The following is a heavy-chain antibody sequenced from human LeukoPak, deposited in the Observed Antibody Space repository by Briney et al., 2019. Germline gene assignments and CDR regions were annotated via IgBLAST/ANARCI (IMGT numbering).Heavy chain of an antibody. CDR2: IYYSGST. Sequence: SETLSLTCTVSGGSISSSSYYWGWIRQPPGKGLEWVGSIYYSGSTYYNPSLKSRVTISVDTSKNQFSLKLSSVTAADTAVYYCASHHRATGPFDYWGQGTLVTVSS. CDR3: ASHHRATGPFDY. V-gene: IGHV4-39*01. CDR1: GGSISSSSYY. D-gene: IGHD1-1*01. J-gene: IGHJ4*02.